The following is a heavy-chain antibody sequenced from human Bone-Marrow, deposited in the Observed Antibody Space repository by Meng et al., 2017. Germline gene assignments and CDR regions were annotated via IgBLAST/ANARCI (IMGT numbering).Heavy chain of an antibody. CDR2: IYYSGST. J-gene: IGHJ6*02. Sequence: SETLSLTCTVSGGSISSYYWSWIRPPPGKGLEWIGYIYYSGSTNYNPSLKSRVTISVDTSKNQFSLKLSSVTAADTAVYYCARDIGYSSSSPTVYYGMDVWGQGTTVTVSS. V-gene: IGHV4-59*01. D-gene: IGHD6-13*01. CDR1: GGSISSYY. CDR3: ARDIGYSSSSPTVYYGMDV.